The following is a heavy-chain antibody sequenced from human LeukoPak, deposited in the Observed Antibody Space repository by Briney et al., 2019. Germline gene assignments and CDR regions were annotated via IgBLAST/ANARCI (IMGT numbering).Heavy chain of an antibody. V-gene: IGHV4-34*01. J-gene: IGHJ5*02. CDR3: ARNLGYCSGGSCLFVP. D-gene: IGHD2-15*01. Sequence: SETLSLTCAVYGGSFSGYYWSWIRQPPGKGLEWIGEINHSGSTNYNPSLKSRVTISVDTSKNQFSLKLSSVTAADTAVNYCARNLGYCSGGSCLFVPWGQGTLVTVSS. CDR1: GGSFSGYY. CDR2: INHSGST.